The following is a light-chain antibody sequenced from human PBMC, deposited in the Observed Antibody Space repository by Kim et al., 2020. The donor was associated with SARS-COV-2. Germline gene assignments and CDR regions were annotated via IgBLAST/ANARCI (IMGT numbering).Light chain of an antibody. CDR1: KLGDKY. Sequence: YELTQPPSVSVSPGQTASITCSGDKLGDKYACWYQQKPGQSPVLVIYQDSKRPSGIPERFSGSNSGNTATLTISGTQAMDEADYYCQAWDSSTYVVFGGGTKLTVL. V-gene: IGLV3-1*01. CDR2: QDS. CDR3: QAWDSSTYVV. J-gene: IGLJ2*01.